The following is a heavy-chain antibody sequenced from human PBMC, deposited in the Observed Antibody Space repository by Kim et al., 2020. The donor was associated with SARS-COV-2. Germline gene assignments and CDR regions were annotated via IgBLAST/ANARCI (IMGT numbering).Heavy chain of an antibody. CDR3: ASVGTTSGYVDY. CDR1: GGTFSSYA. CDR2: IIPIFGTA. V-gene: IGHV1-69*13. Sequence: SVKVSCKASGGTFSSYAISWVRQAPGQGLEWMGGIIPIFGTANYAQKFQGRVTITADESTSTAYMELSSLRSEDTAVYYCASVGTTSGYVDYCAREPWSPSPQ. D-gene: IGHD1-26*01. J-gene: IGHJ4*02.